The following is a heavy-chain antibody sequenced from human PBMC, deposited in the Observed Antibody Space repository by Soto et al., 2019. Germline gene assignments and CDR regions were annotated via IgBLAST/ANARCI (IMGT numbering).Heavy chain of an antibody. CDR3: ARERGDCSSTSCYLHPDYYYGMDV. CDR2: IIPIFGTA. J-gene: IGHJ6*02. CDR1: GGTFSSYA. D-gene: IGHD2-2*01. Sequence: ASVKVSCKASGGTFSSYAISWVRQAPGQGLEWMGGIIPIFGTANYAQKFQGRVTITADESTSTAYMELSSLRSEDTAVYYCARERGDCSSTSCYLHPDYYYGMDVWGQGTTVTVSS. V-gene: IGHV1-69*13.